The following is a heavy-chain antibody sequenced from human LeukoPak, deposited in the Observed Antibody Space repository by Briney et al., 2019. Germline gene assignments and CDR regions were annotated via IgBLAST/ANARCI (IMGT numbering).Heavy chain of an antibody. D-gene: IGHD2-15*01. J-gene: IGHJ4*02. CDR1: GGTFSSYA. CDR3: VSSDCSGGSCYLDY. Sequence: SVKVSCKASGGTFSSYAISWVRQAPGQGLGWMGGIIPIFGTANYAQRFQGRVTLTADESTSTPYMELSRLRSDDTAVYYCVSSDCSGGSCYLDYWGQGTLVTVSS. CDR2: IIPIFGTA. V-gene: IGHV1-69*01.